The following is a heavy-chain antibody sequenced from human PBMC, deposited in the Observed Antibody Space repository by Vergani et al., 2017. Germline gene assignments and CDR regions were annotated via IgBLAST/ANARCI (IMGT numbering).Heavy chain of an antibody. Sequence: QVQLVESGGGVVQPGRSLRLSCTPSSFKLGDYGMHWVRQAPGRGLEWVSMTWYEGNNNYYADSVKGRFTISKDISKNTLYLQNNSLRGDDTAVYYCARETRDTPSSLDYWGQGTLGTGSS. D-gene: IGHD5-24*01. CDR1: SFKLGDYG. V-gene: IGHV3-33*01. CDR3: ARETRDTPSSLDY. CDR2: TWYEGNNN. J-gene: IGHJ4*02.